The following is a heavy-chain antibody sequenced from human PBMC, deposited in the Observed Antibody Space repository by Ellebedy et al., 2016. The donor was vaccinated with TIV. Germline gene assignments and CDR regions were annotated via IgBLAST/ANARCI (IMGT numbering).Heavy chain of an antibody. V-gene: IGHV3-48*02. D-gene: IGHD6-13*01. Sequence: GESLKISCEASRFTFSTYSMNWVRQAPGKGLEWISYIGSRSGIFRYADSVKGRFTISRDNAKNSLYLQVDSLRDEDTAVYYCAREVWYPASWGQGTLVTVSS. CDR3: AREVWYPAS. CDR2: IGSRSGIF. CDR1: RFTFSTYS. J-gene: IGHJ4*02.